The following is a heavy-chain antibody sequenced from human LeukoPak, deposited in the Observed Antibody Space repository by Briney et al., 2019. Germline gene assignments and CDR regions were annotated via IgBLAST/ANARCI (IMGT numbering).Heavy chain of an antibody. CDR1: GYSFTSYW. J-gene: IGHJ3*02. CDR2: INPADSDI. V-gene: IGHV5-51*01. D-gene: IGHD6-19*01. CDR3: ARHDIAVAGIEGAFDI. Sequence: KHGESLKISCKGSGYSFTSYWIAWVRQKPGKGLEWMGIINPADSDIRYSPSFEGQVTISVDKSISTAYLQWSSLKASDTAMYYCARHDIAVAGIEGAFDIWGPGTMVTVSS.